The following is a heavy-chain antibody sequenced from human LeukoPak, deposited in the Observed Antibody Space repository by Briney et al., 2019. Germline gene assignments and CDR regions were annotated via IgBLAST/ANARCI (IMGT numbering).Heavy chain of an antibody. J-gene: IGHJ4*02. V-gene: IGHV4-59*08. Sequence: SETLSLTCTVSGGSISYYYWSWIRQPPGKGLEWIGYIYYSGSTNYNPSLKSRVTISVDTSKNQFSLKLTSVTAADTAVYFCARNNYYDSSGYYSWGQGTLVTVSS. CDR2: IYYSGST. CDR3: ARNNYYDSSGYYS. D-gene: IGHD3-22*01. CDR1: GGSISYYY.